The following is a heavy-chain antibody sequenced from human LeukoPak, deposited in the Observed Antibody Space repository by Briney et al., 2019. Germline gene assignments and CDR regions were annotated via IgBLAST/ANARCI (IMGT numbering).Heavy chain of an antibody. V-gene: IGHV4-34*01. CDR1: GGSFSGYY. Sequence: SETLSLTCAVYGGSFSGYYWSWIRQPPGKGLEWIGEINHSGSTNYNPSLKSRVTISVDTSKNQFSLKLSSVTAADTAVYYCARVGAYILSTKVNWFDPWGQGTLVTVSS. D-gene: IGHD2/OR15-2a*01. J-gene: IGHJ5*02. CDR2: INHSGST. CDR3: ARVGAYILSTKVNWFDP.